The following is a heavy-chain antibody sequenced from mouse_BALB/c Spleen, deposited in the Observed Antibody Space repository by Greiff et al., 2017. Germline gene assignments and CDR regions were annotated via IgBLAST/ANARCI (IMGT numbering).Heavy chain of an antibody. Sequence: EVKVVESGGDLVKPGGSLKLSCAASGFTFSSYGMSWVRQTPDKRLEWVATISSGGSYTYYPDSVKGRFTISRDNAKNTLYLQMSSLKSEDTAMYYCASLITTVVATRPFDYWGQGTTLTVSS. J-gene: IGHJ2*01. D-gene: IGHD1-1*01. V-gene: IGHV5-6*01. CDR1: GFTFSSYG. CDR3: ASLITTVVATRPFDY. CDR2: ISSGGSYT.